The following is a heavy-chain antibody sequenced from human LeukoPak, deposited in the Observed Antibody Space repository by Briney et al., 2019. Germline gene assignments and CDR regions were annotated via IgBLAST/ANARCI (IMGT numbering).Heavy chain of an antibody. CDR1: GFTFSSYA. Sequence: PGGSLRLSCAASGFTFSSYAMSWVRQAPGKGLEWVSAISGSGGSTYYADSVKGRFTISRDNAKNSLYLQMNSLRAEDTAVYYCARVEVGWFAYYWGQGTLVTVSS. CDR3: ARVEVGWFAYY. V-gene: IGHV3-23*01. J-gene: IGHJ4*02. CDR2: ISGSGGST. D-gene: IGHD3-10*01.